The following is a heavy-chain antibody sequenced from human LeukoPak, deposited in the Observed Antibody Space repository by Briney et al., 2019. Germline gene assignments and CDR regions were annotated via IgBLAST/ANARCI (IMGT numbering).Heavy chain of an antibody. D-gene: IGHD1-26*01. J-gene: IGHJ4*02. CDR2: IYIRGST. V-gene: IGHV4-4*07. CDR3: ARSDLSGSSTYFDY. CDR1: GGSISSYY. Sequence: KPSETLSLTCTVSGGSISSYYWSWIRQPAGRGLEWSGRIYIRGSTNYNPSLKSRVTISVDTSKNQCSLKVRSVTAADTAVYYCARSDLSGSSTYFDYWGQGTLVTVSS.